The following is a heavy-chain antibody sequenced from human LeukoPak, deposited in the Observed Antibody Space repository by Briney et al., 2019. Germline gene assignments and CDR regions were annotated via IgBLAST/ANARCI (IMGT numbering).Heavy chain of an antibody. Sequence: SETLSHTCTVSGGSVTRHFWSWIRQPPGKGLEWIGYISSSGSTNDNPSLRSRVTISVDTSKNQFFLNLSSVSAADTAVYYCARIPLGYSGAYYFDYWGQGTLVTVSP. D-gene: IGHD5-12*01. CDR3: ARIPLGYSGAYYFDY. CDR1: GGSVTRHF. V-gene: IGHV4-4*09. J-gene: IGHJ4*02. CDR2: ISSSGST.